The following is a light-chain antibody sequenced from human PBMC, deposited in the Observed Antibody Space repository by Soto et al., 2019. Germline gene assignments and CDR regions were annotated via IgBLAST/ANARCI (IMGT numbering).Light chain of an antibody. V-gene: IGLV2-14*01. J-gene: IGLJ2*01. CDR3: SSYTSSSTVV. CDR1: SSDVGGYNS. CDR2: DVS. Sequence: QSALTQPASVSGSPGQSITISCTGTSSDVGGYNSVSWYQQHPGKAPKLIIYDVSNRPSGVSYRFSGSKSGNTASLTISGLQAEEEADYYRSSYTSSSTVVFGGGTKLTVL.